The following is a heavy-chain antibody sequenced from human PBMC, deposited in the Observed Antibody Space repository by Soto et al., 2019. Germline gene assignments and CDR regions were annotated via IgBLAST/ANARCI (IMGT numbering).Heavy chain of an antibody. D-gene: IGHD5-18*01. CDR3: AHRLYGYKYYFNY. V-gene: IGHV2-5*02. Sequence: QITLKESGPTLVKPTQILTLTCTFSGFSLSTRGVGVGWIRQPPGKALEWLALVYWDDDIWYSPSLKSKLTITKYIPKNQLVLTTTNMDPVDTATYYCAHRLYGYKYYFNYGGQGTLVTVSS. CDR1: GFSLSTRGVG. J-gene: IGHJ4*02. CDR2: VYWDDDI.